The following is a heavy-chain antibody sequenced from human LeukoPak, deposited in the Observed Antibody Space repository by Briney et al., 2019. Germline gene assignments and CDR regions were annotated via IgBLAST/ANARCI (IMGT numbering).Heavy chain of an antibody. CDR1: GFTFSSYD. J-gene: IGHJ4*02. Sequence: GGSLRLSCAASGFTFSSYDMSWVRQAPGKGLGWVSTITSGGTTYYADSVKGRFTISRDNSKNTLYLQMNSLRAEDTAIYYCAKRHGSGIKYFEYWGQGTLVTVSS. CDR3: AKRHGSGIKYFEY. D-gene: IGHD3-10*01. V-gene: IGHV3-23*01. CDR2: ITSGGTT.